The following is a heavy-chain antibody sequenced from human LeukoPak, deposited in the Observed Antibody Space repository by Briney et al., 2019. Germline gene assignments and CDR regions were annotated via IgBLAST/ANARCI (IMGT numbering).Heavy chain of an antibody. CDR1: GFNFSSYS. D-gene: IGHD3-16*01. Sequence: KTGGSLRLSCAASGFNFSSYSMNWVRQAPGKGLEWVSSISSSSSVRYYADSVKGRFTISRDNAKNSLYLQMNSLRAEDTAVYYCAKESGYDYVWGPLYWMDVWGKGTTVTVSS. CDR2: ISSSSSVR. CDR3: AKESGYDYVWGPLYWMDV. J-gene: IGHJ6*04. V-gene: IGHV3-21*01.